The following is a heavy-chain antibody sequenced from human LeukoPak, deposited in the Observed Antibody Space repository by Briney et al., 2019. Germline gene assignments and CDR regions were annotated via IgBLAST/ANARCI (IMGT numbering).Heavy chain of an antibody. CDR2: ISGSGVST. CDR1: GFTFSSYG. V-gene: IGHV3-23*01. J-gene: IGHJ4*02. CDR3: ARLNYAILTGYFDY. Sequence: GGTLRLSCAGSGFTFSSYGMSWVRQTPGKRLEWVSAISGSGVSTYYVDSVKGRFTISRDNSKNTLVLQMNSLRAEDTAVYYCARLNYAILTGYFDYWGQGTLVTVSS. D-gene: IGHD3-9*01.